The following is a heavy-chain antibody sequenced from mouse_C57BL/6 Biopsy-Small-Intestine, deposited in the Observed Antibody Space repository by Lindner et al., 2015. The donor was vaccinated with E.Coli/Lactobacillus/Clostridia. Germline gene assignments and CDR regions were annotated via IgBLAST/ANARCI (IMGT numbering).Heavy chain of an antibody. Sequence: VQLQESGPELVKPGASVKISCKASGYSSTGYYMHWVKQSPEKSLEWIGEINPSTGGTTYNQKFKAKATLTVDKSSSTAYMQLKSLTSEDSAVYYCARDRVASYWGQGTLVTVSA. V-gene: IGHV1-42*01. J-gene: IGHJ3*01. D-gene: IGHD3-2*01. CDR2: INPSTGGT. CDR1: GYSSTGYY. CDR3: ARDRVASY.